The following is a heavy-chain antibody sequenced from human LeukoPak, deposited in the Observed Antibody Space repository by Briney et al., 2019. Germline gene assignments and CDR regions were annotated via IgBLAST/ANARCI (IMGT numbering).Heavy chain of an antibody. J-gene: IGHJ3*02. CDR1: GFTFSSYG. CDR3: AREGAPYYDILTGYYDAFDI. CDR2: IWYDGGNK. D-gene: IGHD3-9*01. V-gene: IGHV3-33*01. Sequence: GRSLRLSCAASGFTFSSYGMHWVRQAPGKGLEWVAVIWYDGGNKYYADSVKGRFTISRDNSKNTLYLQMNSLRAEDTAVYYCAREGAPYYDILTGYYDAFDIWGQGTMVTVSS.